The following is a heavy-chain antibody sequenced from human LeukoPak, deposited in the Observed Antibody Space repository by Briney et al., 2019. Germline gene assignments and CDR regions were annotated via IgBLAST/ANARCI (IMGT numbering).Heavy chain of an antibody. D-gene: IGHD1-26*01. J-gene: IGHJ4*02. CDR1: GFTFSSYG. Sequence: GGSLRLSCAASGFTFSSYGMHWVRQAPGKGLEWVAFIRYDGSNKYYADSVKGRFTISRDNSKNTLYLQMNSLRAEDTAVYYCAKGVYSGSLHFDYWGQGTLVTVSS. CDR3: AKGVYSGSLHFDY. V-gene: IGHV3-30*02. CDR2: IRYDGSNK.